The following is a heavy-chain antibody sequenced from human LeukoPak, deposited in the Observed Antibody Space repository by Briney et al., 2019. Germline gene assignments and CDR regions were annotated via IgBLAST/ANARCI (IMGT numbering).Heavy chain of an antibody. CDR3: ATIAHYTGAFDI. CDR2: FDPEDGET. CDR1: GYTLTELS. D-gene: IGHD3-3*01. J-gene: IGHJ3*02. V-gene: IGHV1-24*01. Sequence: ASVKVSCKVSGYTLTELSMHWVRQAPGKGLEWLGGFDPEDGETIYAQKFQGRVTMTEDTSTDTAYMELSSLRSEDTAVYYCATIAHYTGAFDIWGQGTMVTVSS.